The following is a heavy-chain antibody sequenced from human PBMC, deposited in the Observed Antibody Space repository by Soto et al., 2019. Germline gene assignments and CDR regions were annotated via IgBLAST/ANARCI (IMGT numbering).Heavy chain of an antibody. Sequence: QVQLVQSGAEVKKPEASVKVSCKASGYSFTGYYMHWVRQAPGQGLEWMGWINPNSGGTNYTQKFQGWVTMTRYTSIRPAYMELSRLTAYDTAVSYFARGDRIFGVVIPYYGMGVWGQGTTVTVSS. CDR1: GYSFTGYY. J-gene: IGHJ6*02. V-gene: IGHV1-2*04. D-gene: IGHD3-3*02. CDR3: ARGDRIFGVVIPYYGMGV. CDR2: INPNSGGT.